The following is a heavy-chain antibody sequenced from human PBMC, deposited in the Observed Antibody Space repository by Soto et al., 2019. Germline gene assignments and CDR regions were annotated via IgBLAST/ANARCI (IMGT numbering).Heavy chain of an antibody. D-gene: IGHD3-9*01. CDR1: GGSLGSYY. V-gene: IGHV4-59*01. CDR2: IYYSGST. Sequence: PSETLSLTCSVSGGSLGSYYWSWIRQPPGKGLEWIGYIYYSGSTNYNPSLKNRVTISVDASKSQFYLKLRSVTAADTAVYYCARGMAEEQIFYYFDYWGQGALVTVSS. CDR3: ARGMAEEQIFYYFDY. J-gene: IGHJ4*02.